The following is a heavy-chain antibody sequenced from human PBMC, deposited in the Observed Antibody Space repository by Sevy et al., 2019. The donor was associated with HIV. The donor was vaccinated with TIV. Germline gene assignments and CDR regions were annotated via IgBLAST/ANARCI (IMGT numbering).Heavy chain of an antibody. V-gene: IGHV1-69*06. D-gene: IGHD5-18*01. Sequence: ASVKVSCKASGGTFSSYAISWVRQAPGQGLEWKGGIIPIFGTANYAQKFQGRVTITADKSTSTAYMELSSLRSDDTAVYYCARASELWLKFDYWGQGTLVTVSS. CDR2: IIPIFGTA. CDR3: ARASELWLKFDY. CDR1: GGTFSSYA. J-gene: IGHJ4*02.